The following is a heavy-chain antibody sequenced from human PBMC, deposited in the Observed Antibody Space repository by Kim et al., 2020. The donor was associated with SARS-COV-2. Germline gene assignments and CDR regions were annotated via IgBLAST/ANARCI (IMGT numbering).Heavy chain of an antibody. D-gene: IGHD1-26*01. CDR1: GFTFSSYW. V-gene: IGHV3-74*01. J-gene: IGHJ6*02. CDR3: ARARGIGRGRYYYYYGMDV. Sequence: GGSLRLSCAASGFTFSSYWMYWVRQAPGKGLVWVSRINSDGSSTSYADSVKGRFTISRDNAKNTLYLQMNSLRAEDTAVYYCARARGIGRGRYYYYYGMDVWGQGTTVTVSS. CDR2: INSDGSST.